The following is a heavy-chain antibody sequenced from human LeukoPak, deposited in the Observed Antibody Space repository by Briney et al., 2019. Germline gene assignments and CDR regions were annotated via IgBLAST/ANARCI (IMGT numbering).Heavy chain of an antibody. Sequence: PGGCLRLSCAVSGFTFRTYWMHWVRQVPGEGLVWVSRMNEDGSITNYADSVKGRFSISRHNAKNTLYLPMNTLRAEDTAVYYCRRDFGGTSGYWGQGTLVTVSS. V-gene: IGHV3-74*01. CDR3: RRDFGGTSGY. CDR2: MNEDGSIT. CDR1: GFTFRTYW. D-gene: IGHD3-10*01. J-gene: IGHJ4*02.